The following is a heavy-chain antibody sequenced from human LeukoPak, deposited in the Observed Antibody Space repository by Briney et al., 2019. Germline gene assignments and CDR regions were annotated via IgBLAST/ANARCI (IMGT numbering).Heavy chain of an antibody. Sequence: ASVKVSCKASGYTFTGYYMHWVRQAPGQGLEWMGWINPNSGGTNYAQKFQGRVTMTRETSISTAYMELSRLRSDDTAVYYCVKDDSYYYDSSGRDFWGQGTLVTVSS. J-gene: IGHJ4*02. V-gene: IGHV1-2*02. CDR1: GYTFTGYY. CDR2: INPNSGGT. CDR3: VKDDSYYYDSSGRDF. D-gene: IGHD3-22*01.